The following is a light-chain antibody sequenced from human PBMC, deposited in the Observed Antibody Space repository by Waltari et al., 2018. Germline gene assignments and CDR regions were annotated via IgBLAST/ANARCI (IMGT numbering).Light chain of an antibody. CDR1: RAFSSA. CDR2: ESS. Sequence: AVQLTQSPSSLSASVGDRVTITCRASRAFSSALAWYQQKPGKAPNLLIYESSNLESGVPSRFSGSGSGTHFTLTISSLQPADFATYYCQQLHSYPVTFGGGTKVEIK. J-gene: IGKJ4*01. CDR3: QQLHSYPVT. V-gene: IGKV1-13*02.